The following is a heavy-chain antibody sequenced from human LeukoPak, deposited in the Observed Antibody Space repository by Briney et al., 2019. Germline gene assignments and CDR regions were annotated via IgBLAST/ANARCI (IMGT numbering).Heavy chain of an antibody. CDR2: IIPILGIA. D-gene: IGHD1-1*01. V-gene: IGHV1-69*04. Sequence: SVKVTCKASGGTFSSYAISWVRQAPGQGLEWMGRIIPILGIANYAQKFQGRVTITADKSTSTAYMELSSLRSEDTAVYYCAREGHWNYYYYYGMDVWGQGTTVTVSS. CDR1: GGTFSSYA. CDR3: AREGHWNYYYYYGMDV. J-gene: IGHJ6*02.